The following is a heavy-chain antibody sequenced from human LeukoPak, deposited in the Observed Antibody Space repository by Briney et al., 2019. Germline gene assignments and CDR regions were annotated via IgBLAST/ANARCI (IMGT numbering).Heavy chain of an antibody. CDR2: INPNSGGT. J-gene: IGHJ6*02. V-gene: IGHV1-2*02. CDR1: GYTFTDYY. D-gene: IGHD3-3*01. CDR3: ARGGATYGFSLYGMDV. Sequence: ASVKVSCKASGYTFTDYYMHWVRQAPGQGLEWMGWINPNSGGTNYAQKFQGRVTMTRDTSTSTVYMELSSLRSEDTAVYYCARGGATYGFSLYGMDVWGQGTTVTVSS.